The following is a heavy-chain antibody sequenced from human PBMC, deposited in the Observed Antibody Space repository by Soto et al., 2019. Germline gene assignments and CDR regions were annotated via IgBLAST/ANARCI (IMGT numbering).Heavy chain of an antibody. Sequence: PGGSLRLSCAASGFTFSIYGMHWVGQAPGKGLEWVAVIWYDGSNKYYADSVKGRFTISRDNSKNTLYLQMNSLRAEDTAVYYCARDNGPATWYYYDSSGYEPPGYWGQGT. V-gene: IGHV3-33*01. CDR1: GFTFSIYG. CDR2: IWYDGSNK. D-gene: IGHD3-22*01. J-gene: IGHJ4*02. CDR3: ARDNGPATWYYYDSSGYEPPGY.